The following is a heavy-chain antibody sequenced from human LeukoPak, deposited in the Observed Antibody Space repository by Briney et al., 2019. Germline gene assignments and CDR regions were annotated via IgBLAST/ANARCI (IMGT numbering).Heavy chain of an antibody. CDR1: GFTFSSYG. J-gene: IGHJ3*02. D-gene: IGHD2-2*01. V-gene: IGHV3-30*02. CDR2: IRYDGSNK. Sequence: GGSLRLSCAASGFTFSSYGMRWVRQAPGKGLEWVAFIRYDGSNKYYADSVKGRFTISRDNSKNTLYLQMNSLRAEDTAVYYCAQDSWYQLLFENAFDIWCQGTMVTVSS. CDR3: AQDSWYQLLFENAFDI.